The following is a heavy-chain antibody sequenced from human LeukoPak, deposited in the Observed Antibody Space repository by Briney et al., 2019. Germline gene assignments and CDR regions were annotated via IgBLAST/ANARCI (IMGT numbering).Heavy chain of an antibody. D-gene: IGHD3-22*01. CDR3: ARGGTYDSSGYPDY. Sequence: GRSLRLSCAASGSTFSSYGMHWVRQAPGKGLEWVAVIWYDGSNKYYADSVKGRFTISRDNSKNTLYLQMNSLRAEDTAVYYCARGGTYDSSGYPDYWGQGTLVTVSS. J-gene: IGHJ4*02. CDR2: IWYDGSNK. V-gene: IGHV3-33*01. CDR1: GSTFSSYG.